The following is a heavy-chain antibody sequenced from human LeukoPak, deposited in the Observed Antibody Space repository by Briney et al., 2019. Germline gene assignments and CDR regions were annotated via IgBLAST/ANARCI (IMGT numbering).Heavy chain of an antibody. V-gene: IGHV4-59*08. CDR1: GGSISSYY. Sequence: SETLSLTCTVSGGSISSYYWSWIRQPPGKGLEWIGYIYYSGSTNYNPSLKSRVTISVDTSKNQFSLKLSSVTAADTAVYYCARYLRGAPDYWGQGTLVTVSS. D-gene: IGHD3-10*01. CDR3: ARYLRGAPDY. CDR2: IYYSGST. J-gene: IGHJ4*02.